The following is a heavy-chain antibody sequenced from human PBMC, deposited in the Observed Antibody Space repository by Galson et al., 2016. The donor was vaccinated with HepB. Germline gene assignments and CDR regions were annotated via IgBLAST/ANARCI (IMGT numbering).Heavy chain of an antibody. CDR2: IDPSDSYS. V-gene: IGHV5-10-1*01. CDR3: ARHAEVVAEDGRGYHYYYMDV. J-gene: IGHJ6*03. CDR1: GYTFTHHW. Sequence: QSGAEVTQPGESLRISCKGSGYTFTHHWISWVRQMPGKGLEWMGRIDPSDSYSNYNPSFQGHVPISADKSISTAYLQWSGPKASDTAMYYCARHAEVVAEDGRGYHYYYMDVWGKGTTVTVSS. D-gene: IGHD6-13*01.